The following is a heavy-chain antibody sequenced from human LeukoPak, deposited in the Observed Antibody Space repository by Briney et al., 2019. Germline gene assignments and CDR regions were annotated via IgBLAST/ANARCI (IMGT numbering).Heavy chain of an antibody. J-gene: IGHJ4*02. CDR1: GGTLSSYA. CDR2: IIPIFGTA. V-gene: IGHV1-69*13. Sequence: SVRVSCKASGGTLSSYAISWVRQAPGQGLEWMGGIIPIFGTANYAQKFQGRVTITADESTSTAYMELSSLRSEDTAVHYCASSSYYYDSSGYYNFDYWGQGTLVTVSS. D-gene: IGHD3-22*01. CDR3: ASSSYYYDSSGYYNFDY.